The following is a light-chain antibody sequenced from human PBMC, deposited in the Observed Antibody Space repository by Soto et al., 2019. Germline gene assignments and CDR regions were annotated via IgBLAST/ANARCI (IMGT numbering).Light chain of an antibody. J-gene: IGLJ1*01. V-gene: IGLV2-8*01. CDR3: SAWDNSLNGYV. Sequence: QSALTQPPSASGSPGQSVTISCTGTSSDVGGYNYVSWYQQHPGKAPKLMIFEVTRRPSGVPDRFSGSKSGNTASLTVSGLQAEDEGDYYCSAWDNSLNGYVFGPGTKLTVL. CDR2: EVT. CDR1: SSDVGGYNY.